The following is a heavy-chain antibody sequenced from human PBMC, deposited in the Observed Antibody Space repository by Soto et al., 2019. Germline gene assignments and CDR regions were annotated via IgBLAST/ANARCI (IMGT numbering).Heavy chain of an antibody. CDR2: IIPIFGTA. D-gene: IGHD5-18*01. CDR1: GGTFSSYA. CDR3: ARTNTAMVTGWFDP. J-gene: IGHJ5*02. V-gene: IGHV1-69*12. Sequence: QVQLVQSGAEVKKPGSSVKVSCKASGGTFSSYAISWVRQAPGQGLEWMGGIIPIFGTANYAQKFQGGVTITADESTSTAYMELSSLRSEDTAMYYCARTNTAMVTGWFDPWGQGTLVTVSS.